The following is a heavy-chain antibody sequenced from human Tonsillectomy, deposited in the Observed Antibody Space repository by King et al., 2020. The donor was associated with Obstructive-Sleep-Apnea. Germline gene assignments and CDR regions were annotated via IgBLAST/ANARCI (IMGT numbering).Heavy chain of an antibody. D-gene: IGHD3-10*01. V-gene: IGHV3-30-3*01. J-gene: IGHJ4*02. Sequence: VQLVESGGGVVQPGRSLRLSCAVSGFTFSSYAMHWVRQAPGKGLEWVAVISFDGSNKYYADSVKGRFTISRDDSKDTLYLQMNSLKTEDTAVYYCARDSPRAGCWGQGTLVTVSS. CDR3: ARDSPRAGC. CDR1: GFTFSSYA. CDR2: ISFDGSNK.